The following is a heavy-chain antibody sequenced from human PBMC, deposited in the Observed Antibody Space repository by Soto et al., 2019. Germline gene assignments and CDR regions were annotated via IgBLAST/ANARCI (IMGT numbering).Heavy chain of an antibody. D-gene: IGHD6-13*01. CDR3: AREVFEQQLAPYYYGMDV. CDR1: GYTFTGYY. J-gene: IGHJ6*02. Sequence: QVQLVQSGAEVKKPGASVKVSCKASGYTFTGYYMHWVRQAPGQGLEWMGWINPNSGGTNYAQKFQGWVTMTRDTSISTAYMELSRLRSDDTAVYYCAREVFEQQLAPYYYGMDVWGQGTTVTVSS. CDR2: INPNSGGT. V-gene: IGHV1-2*04.